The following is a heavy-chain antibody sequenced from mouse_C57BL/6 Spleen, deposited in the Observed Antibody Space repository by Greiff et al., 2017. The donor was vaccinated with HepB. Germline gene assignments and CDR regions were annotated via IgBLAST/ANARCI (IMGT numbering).Heavy chain of an antibody. CDR2: IYPGDGDT. D-gene: IGHD1-1*01. CDR1: GYAFSSSW. CDR3: ARTGGSWFAY. Sequence: QVQLKQSGPELVKPGASVKISCKASGYAFSSSWMNWVKQRPGKGLEWIGRIYPGDGDTNYNGKFKGKATLTADKSSSTAYMQLSSLTSEDSAVYCCARTGGSWFAYWGQGTLVTVSA. V-gene: IGHV1-82*01. J-gene: IGHJ3*01.